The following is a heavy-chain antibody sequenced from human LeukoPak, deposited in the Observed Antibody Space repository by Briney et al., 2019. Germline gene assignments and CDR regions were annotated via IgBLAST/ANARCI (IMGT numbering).Heavy chain of an antibody. D-gene: IGHD5-18*01. CDR2: IYYSGST. Sequence: SETLSLTCTGSGGSISSYYWSWIRQPPGKGLEWIGYIYYSGSTNYNPSLKSRVTISVDTSKNQFSLKLSSVTAADTAVYYCASGRSDTAPGWYFDLWGRGSLVTVSS. V-gene: IGHV4-59*01. CDR3: ASGRSDTAPGWYFDL. CDR1: GGSISSYY. J-gene: IGHJ2*01.